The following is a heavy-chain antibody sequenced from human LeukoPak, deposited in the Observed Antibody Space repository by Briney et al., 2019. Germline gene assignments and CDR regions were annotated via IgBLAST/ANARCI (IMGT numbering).Heavy chain of an antibody. CDR1: GFIFDDFG. CDR3: ARDRALYNSRGYYYTEDDY. CDR2: IKQDGSER. D-gene: IGHD3-22*01. J-gene: IGHJ4*02. Sequence: GGSLRLSCAASGFIFDDFGMSWVRQAPGKGLEWVANIKQDGSERYYVDSVKGRFTISRDNAKNSLFLQMNSLRADDTALYYCARDRALYNSRGYYYTEDDYWGQGTLVTVSS. V-gene: IGHV3-7*01.